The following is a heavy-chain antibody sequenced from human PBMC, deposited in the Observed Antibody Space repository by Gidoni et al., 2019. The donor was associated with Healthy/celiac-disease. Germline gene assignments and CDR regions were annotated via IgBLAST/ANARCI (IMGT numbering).Heavy chain of an antibody. CDR3: AHSPLGYCSSTSCLIWFDP. J-gene: IGHJ5*02. CDR1: GFSLSTSGVG. Sequence: QITLKESGPTMVKPTQPLTLTCTFSGFSLSTSGVGLGWPRQPPGKALEWLALIYWNDAKRYSPSLKSRLTITKDTAKNQVVLTMTNMDPVDTATYYCAHSPLGYCSSTSCLIWFDPWGQGTLVTVSS. V-gene: IGHV2-5*01. CDR2: IYWNDAK. D-gene: IGHD2-2*01.